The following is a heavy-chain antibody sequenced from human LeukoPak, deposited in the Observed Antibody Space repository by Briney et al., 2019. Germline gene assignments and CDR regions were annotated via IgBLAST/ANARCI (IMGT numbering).Heavy chain of an antibody. D-gene: IGHD3-10*01. CDR3: ARDPRRGLDYYRT. J-gene: IGHJ1*01. Sequence: GASVKVSCKASGYTFTSYYMHWVRQAPGQGLEWMGRIIPIFGTANYAQKLQGRVTITTDESTSTAYMELSSLRSEDTAVYYCARDPRRGLDYYRTWGQGTLVTVSS. V-gene: IGHV1-69*05. CDR2: IIPIFGTA. CDR1: GYTFTSYY.